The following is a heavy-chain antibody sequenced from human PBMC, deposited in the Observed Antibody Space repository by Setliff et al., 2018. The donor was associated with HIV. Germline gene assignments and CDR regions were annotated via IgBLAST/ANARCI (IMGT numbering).Heavy chain of an antibody. CDR1: GGSISSYY. V-gene: IGHV4-59*01. Sequence: SETLSLTCTVSGGSISSYYWSWIRQPPGKGLEWIGYAHYTERTNYNPSLKSRVTISVDTSKNQFTLNLNSVTAADTAVYYCAKSVDTTWDDYYYMDVWGKGTTVTVSS. J-gene: IGHJ6*03. CDR2: AHYTERT. CDR3: AKSVDTTWDDYYYMDV. D-gene: IGHD5-18*01.